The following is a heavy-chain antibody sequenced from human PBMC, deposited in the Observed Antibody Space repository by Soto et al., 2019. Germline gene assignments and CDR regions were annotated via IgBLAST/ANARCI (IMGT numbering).Heavy chain of an antibody. CDR1: GFTFSSYW. J-gene: IGHJ6*02. Sequence: PGGSLRLSCAASGFTFSSYWMSWVRQAPGKGLEWVANIKQDGSEKYYVDSVKGRFTISRDNAKNSLYLQMNSLRAENTAVYYCARDNRTTGPRGSYYYYGMDVWGPGTTVTVSS. V-gene: IGHV3-7*01. D-gene: IGHD4-17*01. CDR2: IKQDGSEK. CDR3: ARDNRTTGPRGSYYYYGMDV.